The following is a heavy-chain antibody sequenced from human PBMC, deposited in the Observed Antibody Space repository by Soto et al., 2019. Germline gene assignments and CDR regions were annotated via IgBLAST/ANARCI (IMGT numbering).Heavy chain of an antibody. CDR2: IYTAGGT. V-gene: IGHV3-53*01. Sequence: PGGSLRLSCAASGFTVSNTYMTWVRQPPGKGLECVSVIYTAGGTNYADSVKGRLIISRDNSKNTLYLQMNSLRAEDTAVYYCARALPVAKGGFDPWGQGTLVTVSS. CDR1: GFTVSNTY. CDR3: ARALPVAKGGFDP. J-gene: IGHJ5*02. D-gene: IGHD2-2*01.